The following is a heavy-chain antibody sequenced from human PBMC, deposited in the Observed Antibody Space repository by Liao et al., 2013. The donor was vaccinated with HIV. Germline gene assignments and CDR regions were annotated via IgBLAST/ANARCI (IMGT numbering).Heavy chain of an antibody. V-gene: IGHV4-30-4*08. D-gene: IGHD3-22*01. Sequence: QVQLQESGPGLVKPSETLSLTCTVSGGSISSGDYYWSWIRQPPGKGLEWIGYIYYSGSTYYNPSLKSRVTISVDTSKNQFSLKLSSVTAADTAVYYCARGPYYYDSSGYSGYYYYYMDVWGKGTTVTVSS. CDR2: IYYSGST. CDR1: GGSISSGDYY. J-gene: IGHJ6*03. CDR3: ARGPYYYDSSGYSGYYYYYMDV.